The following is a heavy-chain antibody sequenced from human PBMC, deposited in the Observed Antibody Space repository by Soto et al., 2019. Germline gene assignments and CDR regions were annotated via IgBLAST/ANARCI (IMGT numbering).Heavy chain of an antibody. CDR2: IHYSGYV. CDR3: VRHAPYKSGWANRNDF. CDR1: GVSIITDNYY. J-gene: IGHJ4*01. D-gene: IGHD6-19*01. V-gene: IGHV4-39*01. Sequence: QVQLQESGPGLVKPSETLSLTCTVSGVSIITDNYYWGWIRQTPGKGLEWIGTIHYSGYVYYNPSLKSRLTISVDTSKNQFSLKLSSVTAADTALYYCVRHAPYKSGWANRNDFSGQGILVDVSS.